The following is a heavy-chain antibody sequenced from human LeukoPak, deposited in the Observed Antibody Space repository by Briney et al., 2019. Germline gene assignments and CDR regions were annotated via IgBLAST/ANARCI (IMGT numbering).Heavy chain of an antibody. J-gene: IGHJ4*02. CDR1: GYSIGSGFH. D-gene: IGHD3-22*01. Sequence: TSETLSLTCTVSGYSIGSGFHWGWIRQPPGKGLEWIASIHQTGIAYYNASFMSRATISLDTSNHQFFLEFISVTAADTAVYYCGHYGSIGLPFDYWGQGALVTVSS. CDR3: GHYGSIGLPFDY. V-gene: IGHV4-38-2*02. CDR2: IHQTGIA.